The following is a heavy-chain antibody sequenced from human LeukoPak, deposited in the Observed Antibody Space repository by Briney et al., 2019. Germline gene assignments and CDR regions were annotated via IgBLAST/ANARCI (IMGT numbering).Heavy chain of an antibody. V-gene: IGHV3-30*04. CDR2: ISYDGSNK. J-gene: IGHJ4*02. CDR3: AREEEGATTKAFDY. Sequence: GGSLRLSCAASGFTFSSYAMHWVRQAPGKGLEWVAVISYDGSNKYYADSVKGRFTISRDNSKNTLYLQMNSLRAEDTAVYYCAREEEGATTKAFDYWGQGTLVTVSS. CDR1: GFTFSSYA. D-gene: IGHD1-26*01.